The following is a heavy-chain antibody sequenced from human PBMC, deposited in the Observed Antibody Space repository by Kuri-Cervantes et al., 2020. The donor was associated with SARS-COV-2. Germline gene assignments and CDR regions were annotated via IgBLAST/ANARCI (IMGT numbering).Heavy chain of an antibody. CDR2: IYYSGST. Sequence: ESLKISCTVSGGSISSSSYYWGWIRQPPGKGLEWIGSIYYSGSTYYNPSLKSRVTISVDTSKNQFSLKLSSVTAADTAVYYCARGRGIAAAGTGSPAPGYFDLWGRGTLVTVSS. D-gene: IGHD6-13*01. J-gene: IGHJ2*01. CDR1: GGSISSSSYY. V-gene: IGHV4-39*01. CDR3: ARGRGIAAAGTGSPAPGYFDL.